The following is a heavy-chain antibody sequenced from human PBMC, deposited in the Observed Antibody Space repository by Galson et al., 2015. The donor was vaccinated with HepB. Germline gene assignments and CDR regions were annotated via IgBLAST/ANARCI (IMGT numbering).Heavy chain of an antibody. V-gene: IGHV3-66*01. CDR1: GFTFSSYW. J-gene: IGHJ6*03. CDR3: ARGGCGGDCYGDYYFMDV. Sequence: SLRLSCAASGFTFSSYWMHWVRQAPGKGLEWVSVIYSGGSTYYADSVKGRFNISRDNSKRTLYLQMNSLRVEGTAVYYCARGGCGGDCYGDYYFMDVWGKGTTVTVSS. CDR2: IYSGGST. D-gene: IGHD2-21*01.